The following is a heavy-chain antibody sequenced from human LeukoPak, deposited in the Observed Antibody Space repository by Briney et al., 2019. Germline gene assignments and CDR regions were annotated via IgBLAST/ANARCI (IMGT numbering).Heavy chain of an antibody. CDR2: ISSSSSYI. D-gene: IGHD6-13*01. V-gene: IGHV3-21*01. Sequence: GGSLRLSCAASGFTFSSYSMNWVRQAPGKGLEWVSSISSSSSYIYYADSVKGRFTISRDNAKNSLYLQMNSLRDDDTAVYYCVGGWRSGSLDSWGQGTLVTVSS. CDR3: VGGWRSGSLDS. J-gene: IGHJ4*02. CDR1: GFTFSSYS.